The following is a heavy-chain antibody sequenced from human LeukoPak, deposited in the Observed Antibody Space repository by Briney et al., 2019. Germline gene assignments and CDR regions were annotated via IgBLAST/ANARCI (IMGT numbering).Heavy chain of an antibody. CDR2: IYYSGST. CDR1: GGSISSDGYY. J-gene: IGHJ4*02. V-gene: IGHV4-31*03. CDR3: ARLDGAYFDY. Sequence: SQTLSLTCTVSGGSISSDGYYWSWIRQYPGKGLEWIGHIYYSGSTYYNPSLKSRDTISVDTSKNQFSLKLSSVTPADTAVYYCARLDGAYFDYWGRGTLVTVSS. D-gene: IGHD3-16*01.